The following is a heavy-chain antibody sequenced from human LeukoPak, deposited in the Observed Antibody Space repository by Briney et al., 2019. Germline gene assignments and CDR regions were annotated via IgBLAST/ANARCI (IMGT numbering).Heavy chain of an antibody. CDR2: IYYSGST. J-gene: IGHJ4*02. V-gene: IGHV4-39*07. CDR3: ARDGRYYDSSGYYDYFDY. Sequence: PSETLSLTCTVSGGSISSSSYYWGWIRQPPGKGLEWIGSIYYSGSTYYNPSLKSRVTISVDTSKNQFSLKLSSVTAADTAVYYCARDGRYYDSSGYYDYFDYWGQGTLVTVSS. D-gene: IGHD3-22*01. CDR1: GGSISSSSYY.